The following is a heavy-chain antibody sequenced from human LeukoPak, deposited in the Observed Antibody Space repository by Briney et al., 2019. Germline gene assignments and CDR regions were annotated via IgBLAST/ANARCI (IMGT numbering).Heavy chain of an antibody. CDR2: ISSSSSYI. CDR1: GFTFSSYS. D-gene: IGHD6-13*01. Sequence: GGCLRLSCAASGFTFSSYSMDWVRQAPGRGLEWVSYISSSSSYIYYADSVKGRFTISRDNAKNSLYLQMNSRRAEDTAVYYCARVIAAAGYFDYWGQRTLVTVSS. CDR3: ARVIAAAGYFDY. V-gene: IGHV3-21*05. J-gene: IGHJ4*02.